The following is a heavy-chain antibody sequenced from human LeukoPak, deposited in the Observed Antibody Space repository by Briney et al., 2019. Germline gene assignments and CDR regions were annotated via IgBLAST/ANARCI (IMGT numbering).Heavy chain of an antibody. D-gene: IGHD2-2*01. V-gene: IGHV1-18*01. CDR3: ATAWEGYCSSTSCYAGFDY. Sequence: ASVKVSCKASGYTFTSYGISWVRQAPGQGLEWMGWISAYNGNTNYAQKLQGRVTMTTDTSTSTAYMELRSLRSDDTAVYYCATAWEGYCSSTSCYAGFDYWGQGTLVTVSS. J-gene: IGHJ4*02. CDR1: GYTFTSYG. CDR2: ISAYNGNT.